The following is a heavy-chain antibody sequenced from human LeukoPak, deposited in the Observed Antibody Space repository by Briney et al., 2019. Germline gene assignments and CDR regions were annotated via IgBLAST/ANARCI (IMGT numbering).Heavy chain of an antibody. CDR2: ISGSGGST. Sequence: PGGCLSLSCAASGFTFSSYAMSWVRLAPGKGLEWVSAISGSGGSTYYADSVKGRFTIARDNSKNTLYLQMNSLRAEDTAVYYCAKLPLQDYRGNWFDPWGQGTLVTVSS. D-gene: IGHD4-11*01. CDR1: GFTFSSYA. J-gene: IGHJ5*02. CDR3: AKLPLQDYRGNWFDP. V-gene: IGHV3-23*01.